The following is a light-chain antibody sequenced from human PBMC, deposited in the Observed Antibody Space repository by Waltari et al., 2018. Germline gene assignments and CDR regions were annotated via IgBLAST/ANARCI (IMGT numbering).Light chain of an antibody. CDR1: QSVRSSY. Sequence: EIVLTQSPGTLPLSPGARATLSCRASQSVRSSYLAWYQQKPGHAPRLLIYGASSRATGIPDRFSGSGSGTDFTLTISRLEPEDFAVYYCQQYGSSPPNTFGQGTKLEIK. CDR3: QQYGSSPPNT. J-gene: IGKJ2*01. V-gene: IGKV3-20*01. CDR2: GAS.